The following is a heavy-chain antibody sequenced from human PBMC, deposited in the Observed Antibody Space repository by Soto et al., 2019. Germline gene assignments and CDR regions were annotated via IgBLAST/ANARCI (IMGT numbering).Heavy chain of an antibody. V-gene: IGHV3-23*01. CDR2: ISGSGGST. D-gene: IGHD5-18*01. CDR3: AKVHTAMVSYFDY. CDR1: GFTFSSYA. Sequence: PGGSLRLSCAASGFTFSSYAMSWFRQAPGKGLEWVSAISGSGGSTYYADSVKGRFTISRDNSKNTLYLQMNSLRAEDTAVYYCAKVHTAMVSYFDYWGQGTLVTVST. J-gene: IGHJ4*02.